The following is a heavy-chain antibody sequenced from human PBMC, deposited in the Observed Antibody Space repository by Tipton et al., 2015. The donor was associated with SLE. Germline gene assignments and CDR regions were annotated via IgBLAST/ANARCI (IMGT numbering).Heavy chain of an antibody. J-gene: IGHJ3*02. Sequence: GSLRLSCAASGFTFSSYAMSWVRQAPGKGLEWVSVIYSGGSTYYADTVKGRFTISRDNSKNTLYLQMNSLRAEETAVYYCAKEGVKGGAFDIWGQGTMVTVSS. D-gene: IGHD3-10*01. CDR1: GFTFSSYA. V-gene: IGHV3-23*03. CDR2: IYSGGST. CDR3: AKEGVKGGAFDI.